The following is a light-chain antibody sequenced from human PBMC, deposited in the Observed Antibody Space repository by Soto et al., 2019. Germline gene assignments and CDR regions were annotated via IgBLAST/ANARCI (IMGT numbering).Light chain of an antibody. CDR3: QQYYTTPYT. Sequence: AIRMTQSPSLISASTGDRVTLTCRASQGVSSYLAWYQQKPGKAPRLLIYATSTLQRGVPSRFSGGESRTNFTLTINCLQSEDFATYFCQQYYTTPYTFGQGTKLEIK. J-gene: IGKJ2*01. CDR1: QGVSSY. V-gene: IGKV1-8*01. CDR2: ATS.